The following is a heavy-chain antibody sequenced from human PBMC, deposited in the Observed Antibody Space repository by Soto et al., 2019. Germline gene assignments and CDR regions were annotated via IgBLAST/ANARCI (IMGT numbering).Heavy chain of an antibody. V-gene: IGHV3-11*06. CDR1: GFTFSDYY. Sequence: QEQLVESGGGWVKPGGSLRLTCAASGFTFSDYYIAWIRQAPGKGLEWISYISSTGIYKRYADSVKGRFTIARDNANNALVLQMNSLRDDDTAVYYCVRDLYGSGTSLRGWFDPWGQGTLDTVSS. J-gene: IGHJ5*02. CDR3: VRDLYGSGTSLRGWFDP. D-gene: IGHD3-10*01. CDR2: ISSTGIYK.